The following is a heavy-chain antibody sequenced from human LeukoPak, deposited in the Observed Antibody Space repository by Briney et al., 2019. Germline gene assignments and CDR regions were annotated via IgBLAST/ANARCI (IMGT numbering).Heavy chain of an antibody. CDR2: INWNGGST. CDR1: GFTFDGYG. CDR3: ASGASGYFDAFDI. D-gene: IGHD5-18*01. Sequence: GGSLRLSCAASGFTFDGYGMSWVRQAPGKGLEWVSGINWNGGSTGYADSVKGRFTISRDNAKNSLYLQMNSLRAEDTALYHCASGASGYFDAFDIWGQGTMVTVSS. V-gene: IGHV3-20*01. J-gene: IGHJ3*02.